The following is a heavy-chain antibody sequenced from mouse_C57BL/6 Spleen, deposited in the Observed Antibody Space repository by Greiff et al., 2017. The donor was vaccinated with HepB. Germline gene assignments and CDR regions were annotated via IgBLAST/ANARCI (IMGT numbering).Heavy chain of an antibody. CDR1: GYTFTDYN. D-gene: IGHD1-1*01. Sequence: VHVKQSGPELVKPGASVKIPCKASGYTFTDYNMDWVKQSHGKRLEWIGDINPNNGGTIYNQKFKGKATLTVDKSSSTAYMELRSLTSEDTAVYYCARSTFTTDYAMDYWGQGTSVTVSS. J-gene: IGHJ4*01. CDR3: ARSTFTTDYAMDY. CDR2: INPNNGGT. V-gene: IGHV1-18*01.